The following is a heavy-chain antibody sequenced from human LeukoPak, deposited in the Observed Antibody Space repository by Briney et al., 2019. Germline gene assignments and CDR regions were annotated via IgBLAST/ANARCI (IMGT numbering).Heavy chain of an antibody. V-gene: IGHV3-7*01. CDR1: GFTFSNYW. Sequence: GGSLRLSCAASGFTFSNYWMTWVRQAPGKGLEWVANIKQDGSQNYYVDSVKGRFTISRDNAKNSLYLQMKSLRDEDTAVYSCARGYSALGYWGQGTLVTVSS. CDR3: ARGYSALGY. J-gene: IGHJ4*02. D-gene: IGHD6-13*01. CDR2: IKQDGSQN.